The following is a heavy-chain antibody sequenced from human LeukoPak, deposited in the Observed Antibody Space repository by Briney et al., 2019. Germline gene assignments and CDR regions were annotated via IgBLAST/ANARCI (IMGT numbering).Heavy chain of an antibody. CDR2: FDPEDGET. J-gene: IGHJ6*02. CDR1: GYTLTELS. CDR3: TTCLNGAGQPVAIYYYGMDV. V-gene: IGHV1-24*01. Sequence: ASVKVSCKVSGYTLTELSIHWVRQAPGGALEWMGGFDPEDGETVYAPKFQGRVTMTEDASADTAYMELSSLRSEDTAMYYCTTCLNGAGQPVAIYYYGMDVWGQRTTVTVSS. D-gene: IGHD2-2*01.